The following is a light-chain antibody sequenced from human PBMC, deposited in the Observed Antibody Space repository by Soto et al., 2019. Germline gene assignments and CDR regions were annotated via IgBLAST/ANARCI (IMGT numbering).Light chain of an antibody. V-gene: IGKV2D-30*01. CDR3: MQVTHWPPRDT. J-gene: IGKJ2*01. Sequence: DVVMTQSPVSLPVILGQPASISCRSSQSLVYSDGDTYFNWFQQRPGQSPRRLIYKVSNWDSGVPDRFSVSGTGTEFTLKISTAEAEDVGLYYRMQVTHWPPRDTFGQGTKLEIK. CDR1: QSLVYSDGDTY. CDR2: KVS.